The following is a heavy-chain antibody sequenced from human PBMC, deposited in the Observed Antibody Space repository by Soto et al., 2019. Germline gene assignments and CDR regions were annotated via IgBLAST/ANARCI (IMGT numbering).Heavy chain of an antibody. Sequence: SETLSLTCTVSGGSISSYYWSWIRQPPGKGLEWIGYIYYSGSTNYNPSLKSRVTISVDTSKNQFSLKLSSVTAADTAVYYCARDLKDCSGGSCPNWFDPWGQGTLVTVSS. V-gene: IGHV4-59*01. D-gene: IGHD2-15*01. CDR1: GGSISSYY. J-gene: IGHJ5*02. CDR2: IYYSGST. CDR3: ARDLKDCSGGSCPNWFDP.